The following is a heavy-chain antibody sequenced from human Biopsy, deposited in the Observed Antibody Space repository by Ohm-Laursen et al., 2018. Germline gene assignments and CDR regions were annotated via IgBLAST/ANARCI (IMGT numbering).Heavy chain of an antibody. CDR2: ISFNSGTI. J-gene: IGHJ4*02. CDR3: AEDVEMFGELSFDS. D-gene: IGHD3-10*02. Sequence: SLRLSCAASGFIFDDYAMHWVRQAPGKGLEWVSTISFNSGTIAYADSVKGRFTISRDSAKNSVYLQMNSLRAEDTALYYCAEDVEMFGELSFDSWGQGTLVTVSS. CDR1: GFIFDDYA. V-gene: IGHV3-9*01.